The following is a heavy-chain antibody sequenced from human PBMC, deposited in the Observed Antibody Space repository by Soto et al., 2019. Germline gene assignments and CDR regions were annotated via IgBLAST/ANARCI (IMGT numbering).Heavy chain of an antibody. Sequence: QVQLQESGPGLVKPSETLSLTCTVSGGSVSSGSYYWSWIRQPPGKGLEWIGYIYYSGSTNYNPSTKSRVTISVDTSNDQCPLKLSSVTAADPAVYYCARLERHARAFDYWGQGTLVTVSS. D-gene: IGHD1-1*01. J-gene: IGHJ4*02. CDR3: ARLERHARAFDY. CDR1: GGSVSSGSYY. V-gene: IGHV4-61*01. CDR2: IYYSGST.